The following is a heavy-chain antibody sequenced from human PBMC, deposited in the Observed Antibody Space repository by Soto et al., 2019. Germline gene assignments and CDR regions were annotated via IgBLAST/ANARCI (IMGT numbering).Heavy chain of an antibody. D-gene: IGHD2-21*02. CDR3: GRALTY. J-gene: IGHJ4*02. CDR1: GFTFRDYY. CDR2: ISSSGNAI. Sequence: GGSLRLSCAASGFTFRDYYMSWIRQAPGKGLEWISYISSSGNAIYYADSVKGRFTVSRDNAEESLHLHMNSLRVEDTAVYYCGRALTYWGQGTPVTVSS. V-gene: IGHV3-11*01.